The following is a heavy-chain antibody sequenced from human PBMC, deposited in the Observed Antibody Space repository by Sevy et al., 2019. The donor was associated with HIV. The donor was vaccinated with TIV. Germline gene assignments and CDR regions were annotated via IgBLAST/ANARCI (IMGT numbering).Heavy chain of an antibody. Sequence: LSLTCAASGFPFSNFWMTWVRQAPGKGLEWVANIKEDGSEKDYVDSVKGRFTISRDNAKNSLYLQMNSVRAEDTAVYYCARDLFSGGNAVYGYWGQGTLVTVSS. CDR3: ARDLFSGGNAVYGY. J-gene: IGHJ4*02. D-gene: IGHD2-15*01. CDR1: GFPFSNFW. V-gene: IGHV3-7*01. CDR2: IKEDGSEK.